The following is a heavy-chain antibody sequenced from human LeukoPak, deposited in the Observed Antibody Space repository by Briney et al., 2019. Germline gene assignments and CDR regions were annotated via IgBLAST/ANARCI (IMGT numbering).Heavy chain of an antibody. D-gene: IGHD5/OR15-5a*01. J-gene: IGHJ4*02. V-gene: IGHV1-24*01. Sequence: GASVKVSCKVSGDSLTELSMHWVRQAPGKGLDWMGGLDPEDREIIYAQKFQGRVTMTEDTSTDTVHMELSSLRSEDTAVYYCAGGGVYDLLNYWGQGTLVTVSS. CDR2: LDPEDREI. CDR3: AGGGVYDLLNY. CDR1: GDSLTELS.